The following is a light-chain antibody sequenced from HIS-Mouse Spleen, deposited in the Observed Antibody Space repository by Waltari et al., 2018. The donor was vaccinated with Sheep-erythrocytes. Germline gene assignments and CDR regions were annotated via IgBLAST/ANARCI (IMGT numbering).Light chain of an antibody. Sequence: QSALTQPRPVSGSPGQSVTISCTGTSSAVGGYNYASWYQQHPGKAPKLMIYDVSKRPSGVPDRFSGSKSGNTASLTISGLQAEDEADYYCCSYAGSYTFVFGGGTKLTVL. CDR2: DVS. CDR1: SSAVGGYNY. CDR3: CSYAGSYTFV. V-gene: IGLV2-11*01. J-gene: IGLJ3*02.